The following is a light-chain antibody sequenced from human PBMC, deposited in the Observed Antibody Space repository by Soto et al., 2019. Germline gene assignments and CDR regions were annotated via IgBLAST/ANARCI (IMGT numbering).Light chain of an antibody. J-gene: IGLJ1*01. CDR1: SSNIGAGYD. V-gene: IGLV1-40*01. CDR2: GNN. Sequence: QSALTQPPSVSGAPGQRVTISCTGSSSNIGAGYDVHWYQQLPGTAPKLLIYGNNNRPSGVPDRFSGSKSGTSASLAITGLQAEDEADYYCQSYDSSLSCVFGTGTKLTVL. CDR3: QSYDSSLSCV.